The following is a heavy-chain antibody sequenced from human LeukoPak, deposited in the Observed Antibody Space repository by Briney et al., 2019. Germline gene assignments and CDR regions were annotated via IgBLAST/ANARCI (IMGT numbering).Heavy chain of an antibody. CDR3: ARIGSYGSGYYHYYYMDV. CDR2: ISSGGSTI. D-gene: IGHD3-10*01. Sequence: GGSLRLSCAASGFTFSESYMSWARQAPGKGLEWVSYISSGGSTIHYADSLKGRFAISRDNTKNSLYLQMNSLRAEDTAVYYCARIGSYGSGYYHYYYMDVWGKGTTVTVSS. CDR1: GFTFSESY. J-gene: IGHJ6*03. V-gene: IGHV3-11*04.